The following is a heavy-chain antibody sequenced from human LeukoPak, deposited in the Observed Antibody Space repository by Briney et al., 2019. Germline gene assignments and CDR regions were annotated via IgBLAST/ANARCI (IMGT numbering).Heavy chain of an antibody. CDR2: ISYDGSNN. D-gene: IGHD3-22*01. Sequence: LPGGSLRLSCAASGFTFSSYGMHWVRQAPGKGLEWVAFISYDGSNNYYADSVKGRFTISRDNSKNTLYLQMNSLRAEDTAVYYCARERYYYDSSGYRGFDYWGQGTLVTVSS. J-gene: IGHJ4*02. CDR1: GFTFSSYG. V-gene: IGHV3-30*03. CDR3: ARERYYYDSSGYRGFDY.